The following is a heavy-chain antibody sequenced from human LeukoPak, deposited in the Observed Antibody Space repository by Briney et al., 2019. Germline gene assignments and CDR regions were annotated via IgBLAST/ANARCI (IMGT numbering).Heavy chain of an antibody. J-gene: IGHJ4*02. D-gene: IGHD3-16*01. CDR2: INPSGGST. CDR1: GYTFTSYY. Sequence: ASLKVSCKASGYTFTSYYMHWVRQAPGQGLEWMGAINPSGGSTKYAQKFQGRVTMTSNTSTSTVYMELSRLRSEDTAVYYCVRTWGYWGQGTLVTVSS. CDR3: VRTWGY. V-gene: IGHV1-46*01.